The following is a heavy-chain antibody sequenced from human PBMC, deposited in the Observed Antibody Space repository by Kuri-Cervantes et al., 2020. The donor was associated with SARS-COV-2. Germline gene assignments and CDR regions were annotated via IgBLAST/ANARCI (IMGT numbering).Heavy chain of an antibody. Sequence: GGSLRLSCAASGFTFSSYGMHWVRQAPGKGLEWVAAIWYDGSNKNYVDSVKGRFIISRDNSKKTLYLQMNSLRAEDTAVYYCARHRDFWNDGMDVWGQGTTVTVSS. D-gene: IGHD3-3*01. CDR3: ARHRDFWNDGMDV. J-gene: IGHJ6*02. CDR2: IWYDGSNK. CDR1: GFTFSSYG. V-gene: IGHV3-33*01.